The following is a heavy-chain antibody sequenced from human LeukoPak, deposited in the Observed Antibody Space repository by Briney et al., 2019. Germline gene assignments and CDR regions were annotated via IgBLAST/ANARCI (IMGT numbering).Heavy chain of an antibody. CDR3: ATGSRDGYDDY. D-gene: IGHD5-24*01. CDR2: ISYDGSNK. J-gene: IGHJ4*02. CDR1: GFTFSSYG. V-gene: IGHV3-30*03. Sequence: GGSLRLSCAASGFTFSSYGMHWVRQAPGKGLEWVAVISYDGSNKYYADSVKGRFTISRDNSKNTLYLQMNSLRAEDTAVYYCATGSRDGYDDYWGQGTLVTVSS.